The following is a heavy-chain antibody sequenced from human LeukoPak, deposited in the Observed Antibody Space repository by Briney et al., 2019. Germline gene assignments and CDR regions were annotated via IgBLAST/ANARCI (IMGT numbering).Heavy chain of an antibody. Sequence: GGSLRLSCAASGFTFSDYYMSWIRQSPGKGLEWVSYISPSNSTMYYADSVKGRFTISRDNSKNTLYLQMNSLRAEDTAVYYCAKDLGDYDILTGYYSYYYYGMDVWGQGTTVTVSS. CDR3: AKDLGDYDILTGYYSYYYYGMDV. CDR1: GFTFSDYY. D-gene: IGHD3-9*01. J-gene: IGHJ6*02. V-gene: IGHV3-11*04. CDR2: ISPSNSTM.